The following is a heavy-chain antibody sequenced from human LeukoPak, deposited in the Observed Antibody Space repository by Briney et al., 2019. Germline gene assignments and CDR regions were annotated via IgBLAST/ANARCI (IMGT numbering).Heavy chain of an antibody. J-gene: IGHJ4*02. V-gene: IGHV3-21*01. CDR3: ARTDSGSYYVHFDS. CDR1: FTFXXXS. Sequence: FTFXXXSXXXVRXAPXKGXXXXXSISSSSSYIYYAYSVKGRFTISRDNAKSSLYLHMNSLRAEDTAVYYCARTDSGSYYVHFDSWGQGTLVTVSS. CDR2: ISSSSSYI. D-gene: IGHD1-26*01.